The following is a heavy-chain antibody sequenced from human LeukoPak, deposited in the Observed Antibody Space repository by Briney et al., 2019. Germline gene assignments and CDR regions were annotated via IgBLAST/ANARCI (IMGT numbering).Heavy chain of an antibody. V-gene: IGHV3-74*01. Sequence: GGSLRLSCAASGFTFGYAWMNWVRQAPGKGLVWVSRISSDGSSTNYADSVKGRFTISRDNAKNTLYLQMNSLRVEDTAVYYCARGRPHGSDYWGQGTLVTVSS. CDR3: ARGRPHGSDY. CDR2: ISSDGSST. CDR1: GFTFGYAW. J-gene: IGHJ4*02. D-gene: IGHD2-15*01.